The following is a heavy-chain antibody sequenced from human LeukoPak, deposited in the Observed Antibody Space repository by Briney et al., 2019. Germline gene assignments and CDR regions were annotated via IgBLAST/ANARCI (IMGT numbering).Heavy chain of an antibody. CDR2: INPTGGST. J-gene: IGHJ4*02. D-gene: IGHD3-10*01. CDR1: EYTFTSYY. V-gene: IGHV1-46*01. Sequence: ASVKVSCKASEYTFTSYYMHWVRQAPGQGLEWMGLINPTGGSTGYAQKFQGRVTMTRDTSTSTVYMELSSLRSEDTAVYYCARVGRSGSGNDYWGQGTLVTVSS. CDR3: ARVGRSGSGNDY.